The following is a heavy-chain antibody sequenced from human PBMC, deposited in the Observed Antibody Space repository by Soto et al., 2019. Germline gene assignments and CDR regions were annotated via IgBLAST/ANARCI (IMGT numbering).Heavy chain of an antibody. CDR2: TIPVFNTA. J-gene: IGHJ3*02. Sequence: QVQLEQSGAEVKKPGSSVKISCKASGGTLSDHGVSWLRQAPGQGLEWVGGTIPVFNTAKCAPKFQGRVTIAADKSTNIAYMELGSLRSDDTAFYYCARGVYGSGNYYTGPSAFDIWGQGTLVIFSS. CDR1: GGTLSDHG. D-gene: IGHD3-10*01. V-gene: IGHV1-69*06. CDR3: ARGVYGSGNYYTGPSAFDI.